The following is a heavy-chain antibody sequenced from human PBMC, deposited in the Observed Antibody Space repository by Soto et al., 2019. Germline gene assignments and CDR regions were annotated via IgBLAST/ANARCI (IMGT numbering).Heavy chain of an antibody. V-gene: IGHV4-34*01. CDR2: INHSGST. CDR1: GGSFSGYY. D-gene: IGHD6-6*01. J-gene: IGHJ6*02. CDR3: ARGFAARKDYYYYGMDV. Sequence: SETLSLTCAVYGGSFSGYYWSWIRQPPGKGLEWIGEINHSGSTNYNPSLKSRVTISVDTSKNQFSLKLSSVTAADTAVYYCARGFAARKDYYYYGMDVWGQGTTVTVSS.